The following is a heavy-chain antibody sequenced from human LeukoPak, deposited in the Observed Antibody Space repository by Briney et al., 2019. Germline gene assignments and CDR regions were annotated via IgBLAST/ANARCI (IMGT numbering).Heavy chain of an antibody. CDR1: GFTFSGSA. V-gene: IGHV3-73*01. CDR2: IRSKAYTYAT. CDR3: TVGAPLDAFDI. D-gene: IGHD3-10*01. J-gene: IGHJ3*02. Sequence: PGGSLKLSCAASGFTFSGSAMHWVRQASGKGLEWVGRIRSKAYTYATAYAASVKGRFTISRDDSKNMAYLQMNSLKTEDTAVYYCTVGAPLDAFDIWGQGTLVTVSS.